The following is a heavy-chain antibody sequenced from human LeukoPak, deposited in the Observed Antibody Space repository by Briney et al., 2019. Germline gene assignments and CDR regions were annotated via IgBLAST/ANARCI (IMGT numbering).Heavy chain of an antibody. CDR2: ISYDGSNK. V-gene: IGHV3-30*18. CDR1: GFTLSSYG. D-gene: IGHD1-14*01. Sequence: GGSLRLSCAASGFTLSSYGMHWVRQAPGKGLEWVAVISYDGSNKYYADSVKGRFTISRDNSKNTLYLQMNSLRAEDTAVYYCAKDRYRYFDYWGQGTLVTVSS. CDR3: AKDRYRYFDY. J-gene: IGHJ4*02.